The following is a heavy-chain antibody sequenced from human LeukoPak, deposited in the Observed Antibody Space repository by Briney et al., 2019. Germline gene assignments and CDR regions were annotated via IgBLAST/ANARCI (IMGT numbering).Heavy chain of an antibody. CDR1: GYTFTGYY. D-gene: IGHD2-8*01. CDR3: ARALGYCTSSTC. CDR2: INPNSGGT. J-gene: IGHJ4*02. Sequence: ASVKVSCKASGYTFTGYYMHWVRQAPGQGLEWMGWINPNSGGTNYAQKFQGRVTMTRDTSISTAYMELSRLRSDDTAVYYCARALGYCTSSTCRGQGTLVTVSS. V-gene: IGHV1-2*02.